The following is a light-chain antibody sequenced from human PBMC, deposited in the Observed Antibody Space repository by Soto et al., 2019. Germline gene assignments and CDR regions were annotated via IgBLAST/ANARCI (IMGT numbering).Light chain of an antibody. CDR1: QRVGDT. V-gene: IGKV3-15*01. CDR3: QQCHNWPIT. J-gene: IGKJ5*01. CDR2: DTS. Sequence: EVVMRQSPATLSVSPGERATLSCRASQRVGDTLAWYQHKPGQAPRLLIYDTSTRATGVPTRFSGSGSGTDFTLTISGLEPADFGVYYCQQCHNWPITFGGGTRVEIK.